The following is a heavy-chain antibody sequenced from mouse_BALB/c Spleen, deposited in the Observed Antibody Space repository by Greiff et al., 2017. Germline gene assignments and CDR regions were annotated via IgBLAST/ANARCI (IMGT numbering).Heavy chain of an antibody. CDR3: ASSYGIYPYFDY. J-gene: IGHJ2*01. V-gene: IGHV2-2*02. CDR2: IWCGGST. Sequence: VQLQESGPGLVQPSQSLSITCTVSGFSLTSYGVHWVRQSPGKGLEWLGVIWCGGSTDYNAAFISRLSISKDNSKSQVFFKMNSLQANDTAIYYCASSYGIYPYFDYWGQGTTLTVSS. D-gene: IGHD2-1*01. CDR1: GFSLTSYG.